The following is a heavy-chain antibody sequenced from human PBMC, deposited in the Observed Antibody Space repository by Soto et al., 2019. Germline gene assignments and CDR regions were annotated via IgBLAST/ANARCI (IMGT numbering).Heavy chain of an antibody. CDR2: IYSGGST. CDR1: GFTVSSNY. CDR3: AKPTDYDILTGFNGAFDI. D-gene: IGHD3-9*01. V-gene: IGHV3-53*01. J-gene: IGHJ3*02. Sequence: PGGSLRLSCAASGFTVSSNYMSWVRQAPGKGLEWVSVIYSGGSTYYADSVKGRFTISRDNSKNTLYLQMNSLRAEDTAVYYCAKPTDYDILTGFNGAFDIWGQGTMVTVSS.